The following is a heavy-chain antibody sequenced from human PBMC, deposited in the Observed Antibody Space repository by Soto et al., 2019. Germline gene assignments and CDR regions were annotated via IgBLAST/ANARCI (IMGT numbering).Heavy chain of an antibody. Sequence: SETLSLTCTVSGDAIRTTTYYWAWIRQPPGKGLEWIGSIIYTGSTYYNPSLQSRVTISVDTSRNQFSLRLSSVTASDTALDYWARNALYLQLDYWGQGARVTVS. J-gene: IGHJ4*02. CDR2: IIYTGST. D-gene: IGHD2-2*02. CDR1: GDAIRTTTYY. V-gene: IGHV4-39*01. CDR3: ARNALYLQLDY.